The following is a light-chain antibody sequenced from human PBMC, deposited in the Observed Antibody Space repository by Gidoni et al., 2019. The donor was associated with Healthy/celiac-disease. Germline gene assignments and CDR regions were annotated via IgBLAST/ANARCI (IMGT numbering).Light chain of an antibody. CDR2: GGS. CDR3: QQYGSSPRT. Sequence: IVLTHSPGTLSLSPGERATLSCRASQRVSSSYLAWYQQKHGQAPRLLIYGGSSRATGIPDRFSGSGSGTDFTLTISRLEPEDFAVYYCQQYGSSPRTFGQXTKVEIK. V-gene: IGKV3-20*01. CDR1: QRVSSSY. J-gene: IGKJ1*01.